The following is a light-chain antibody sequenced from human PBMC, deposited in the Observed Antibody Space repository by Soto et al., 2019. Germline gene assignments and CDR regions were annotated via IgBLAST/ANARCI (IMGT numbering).Light chain of an antibody. Sequence: QSVLTQQHSVSAAPGQKVTISCSGSSSNIGGNSVSWYQQLPGTAPKLLIYDDNKRPSGIPDRFSGSKSGTSATLGITGFQTGDEADYYCGSWDSSLSAYVFGTGTKVTVL. CDR3: GSWDSSLSAYV. V-gene: IGLV1-51*01. CDR2: DDN. J-gene: IGLJ1*01. CDR1: SSNIGGNS.